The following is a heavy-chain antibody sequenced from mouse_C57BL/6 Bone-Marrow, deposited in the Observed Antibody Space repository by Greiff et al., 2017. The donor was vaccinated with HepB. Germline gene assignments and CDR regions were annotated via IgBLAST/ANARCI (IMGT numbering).Heavy chain of an antibody. V-gene: IGHV5-16*01. D-gene: IGHD1-1*01. CDR2: INYDGSST. Sequence: EVQLVESEGGLVQPGSSMKLSCTASGFTFSDYYMAWVRQVPEKGLEWVANINYDGSSTYYLDSLKSRFIISRDNAKNILYLQMSSLKSEDTATDYGARGPYYYGSSPWFAYWGQGTLVTVSA. CDR3: ARGPYYYGSSPWFAY. J-gene: IGHJ3*01. CDR1: GFTFSDYY.